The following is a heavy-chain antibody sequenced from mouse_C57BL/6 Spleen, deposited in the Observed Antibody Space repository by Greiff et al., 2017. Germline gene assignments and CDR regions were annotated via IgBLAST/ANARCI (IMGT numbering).Heavy chain of an antibody. CDR3: ATYCSNYGRFY. Sequence: VQLQQPGAELVRPGSSVKLSCKASGYTFTSYWMHWVKQRPIQGLEWIGNIDPSDSETHYNQKFKDKATLTVDKSSSTAYMQLSSLTSEDSAVYYCATYCSNYGRFYWGQGTLVTVSA. D-gene: IGHD2-5*01. CDR2: IDPSDSET. V-gene: IGHV1-52*01. CDR1: GYTFTSYW. J-gene: IGHJ3*01.